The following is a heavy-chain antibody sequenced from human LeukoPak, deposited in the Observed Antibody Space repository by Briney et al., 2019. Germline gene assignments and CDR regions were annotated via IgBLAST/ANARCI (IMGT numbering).Heavy chain of an antibody. CDR1: GGTLANYA. CDR2: FIPIFGSA. Sequence: GASVKVSCKASGGTLANYAVSWVRQAPGQGLEWMGGFIPIFGSASYAQQFQGRLTMTADESTSTAYMELSSLRSEDTAVYFCARGGVGLAVAAYFDFWGQGTLVTVSS. D-gene: IGHD6-19*01. CDR3: ARGGVGLAVAAYFDF. J-gene: IGHJ4*02. V-gene: IGHV1-69*13.